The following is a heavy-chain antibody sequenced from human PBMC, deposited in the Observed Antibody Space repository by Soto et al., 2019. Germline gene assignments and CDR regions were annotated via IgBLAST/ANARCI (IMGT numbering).Heavy chain of an antibody. Sequence: QVQLQESGPGLVKPSETLSLTCTVSGDSISNSCWNWIRQPPGKGLEWIGYVYYSGSTNYNPSLKSRVTTPVDTSRTRFSLNLASVTAADTAIYYCARLQTTLTRFYPWGQGTLVTVSS. D-gene: IGHD4-17*01. CDR1: GDSISNSC. CDR3: ARLQTTLTRFYP. V-gene: IGHV4-59*08. CDR2: VYYSGST. J-gene: IGHJ5*02.